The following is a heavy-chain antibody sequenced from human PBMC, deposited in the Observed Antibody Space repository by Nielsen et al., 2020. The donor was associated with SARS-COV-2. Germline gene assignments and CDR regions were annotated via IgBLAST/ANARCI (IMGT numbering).Heavy chain of an antibody. V-gene: IGHV3-23*01. CDR1: GFTFSSYA. CDR2: LSGSGSST. J-gene: IGHJ4*02. CDR3: AKDPYSRSLGADHFDY. D-gene: IGHD6-6*01. Sequence: GESLKISCAASGFTFSSYAMSWVRQAPGKGLEWVSALSGSGSSTYYADSVKGRFTISRDNSRNTLSLQMNSLRAEDTAVYYCAKDPYSRSLGADHFDYWGQGALVTVSS.